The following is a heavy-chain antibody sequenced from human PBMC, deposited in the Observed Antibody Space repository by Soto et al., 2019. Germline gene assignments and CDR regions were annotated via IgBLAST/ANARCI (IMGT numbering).Heavy chain of an antibody. D-gene: IGHD3-10*01. Sequence: QVQLQETGPGLVKPSETVSLTCTVSGGSINDYYWSWIRQPPGEGLGWVGYIFSSGSTNYNPSLTSRVTISGDTSGNRLSLTLRSVTAADTAVYYCARQPYRSGAYYFDYWGPGTLVTVSP. J-gene: IGHJ4*02. CDR1: GGSINDYY. V-gene: IGHV4-59*08. CDR2: IFSSGST. CDR3: ARQPYRSGAYYFDY.